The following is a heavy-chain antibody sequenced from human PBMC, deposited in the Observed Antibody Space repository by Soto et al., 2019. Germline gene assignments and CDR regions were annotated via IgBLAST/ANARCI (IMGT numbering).Heavy chain of an antibody. CDR1: DYTFTKYG. V-gene: IGHV1-18*01. D-gene: IGHD2-2*02. CDR2: LSVHTGQT. J-gene: IGHJ6*02. CDR3: ARALYCSSPSCYNHYYYGMDI. Sequence: QLVQSGPEVKKPGASVKVSCRASDYTFTKYGVSWVRQAPGQGLEWLGWLSVHTGQTRYARKVQGRATMTADTSANTAYMELRSLISDDTAVYYCARALYCSSPSCYNHYYYGMDIWGQGTTVTVSS.